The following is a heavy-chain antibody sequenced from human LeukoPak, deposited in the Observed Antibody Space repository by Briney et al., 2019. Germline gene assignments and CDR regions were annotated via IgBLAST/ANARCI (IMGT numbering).Heavy chain of an antibody. CDR2: INPNSGGT. Sequence: ASVKVSCKASGYTFTGYYMHWVRQAPGQGLEWMGWINPNSGGTNYAQKLQGRVTMTRDTSISTAYMELSRLRSDDTAVYYCARATLRYFDWLLGFDYWGQGALVTVSS. CDR1: GYTFTGYY. V-gene: IGHV1-2*02. D-gene: IGHD3-9*01. CDR3: ARATLRYFDWLLGFDY. J-gene: IGHJ4*02.